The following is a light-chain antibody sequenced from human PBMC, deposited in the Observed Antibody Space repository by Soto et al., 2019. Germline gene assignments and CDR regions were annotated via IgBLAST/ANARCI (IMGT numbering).Light chain of an antibody. CDR2: DAS. V-gene: IGKV3-11*01. J-gene: IGKJ1*01. CDR1: QSVSSY. Sequence: EIVLTQSPATLSLSPGERATLSCRASQSVSSYLAWYQQKPGQAPRLLIYDASNRATGIPARFSGSGSGTDFTLTISSLEPEDFAVYYCQQRSNWPRRFGQGTKVE. CDR3: QQRSNWPRR.